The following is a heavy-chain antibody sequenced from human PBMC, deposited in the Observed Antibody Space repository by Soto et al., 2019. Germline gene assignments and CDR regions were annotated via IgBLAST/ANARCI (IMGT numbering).Heavy chain of an antibody. CDR1: GFTFSSYA. Sequence: GGSLRLSCAASGFTFSSYAMSWVRQAPGKGLEWVSAISGSGGSTYYADSVKGRFTISRDNSKNTLYLQMNSLRAEDTAVYYCAKDTPRTVDTAMPILVTFDYWGQGTLVTVSS. J-gene: IGHJ4*02. D-gene: IGHD5-18*01. V-gene: IGHV3-23*01. CDR3: AKDTPRTVDTAMPILVTFDY. CDR2: ISGSGGST.